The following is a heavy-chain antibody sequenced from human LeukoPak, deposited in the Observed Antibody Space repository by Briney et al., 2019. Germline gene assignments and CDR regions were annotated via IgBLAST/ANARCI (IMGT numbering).Heavy chain of an antibody. CDR2: INHSGST. D-gene: IGHD6-13*01. CDR1: GGSISSYY. J-gene: IGHJ4*02. CDR3: AASGYRRYYFDY. V-gene: IGHV4-34*01. Sequence: SGTLSLTCTVSGGSISSYYWSWIRQPPGKGLEWIGEINHSGSTNYNPSLKSRVTISVDTSKNQFSLKLSSVTAADTAVYYCAASGYRRYYFDYWGQGTLVTVSS.